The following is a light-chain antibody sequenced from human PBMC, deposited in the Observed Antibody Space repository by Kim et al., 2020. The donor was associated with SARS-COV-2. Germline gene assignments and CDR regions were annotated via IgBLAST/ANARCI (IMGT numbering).Light chain of an antibody. V-gene: IGLV3-10*01. Sequence: VAPEQPARITCSGDALSKRYAYWYQPRSGQAPVLVIYENTKRPSGIPERFYGSSSRTMATLTIRGAQVEDEADYYCYATDSSGYVFGTGTKVTVL. J-gene: IGLJ1*01. CDR3: YATDSSGYV. CDR2: ENT. CDR1: ALSKRY.